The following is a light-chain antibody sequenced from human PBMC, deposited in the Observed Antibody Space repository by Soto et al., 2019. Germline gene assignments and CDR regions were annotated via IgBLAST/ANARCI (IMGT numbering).Light chain of an antibody. CDR2: SNN. V-gene: IGLV1-44*01. Sequence: QSVLTQPPSASGTPGQRVTISCSGSSSNIGSNPVNWYQQLPGTAPKLLIYSNNQRPSGVPDRFSGSKSGTSAALAISGLQSEDEADYYCAAWGDSLNGPVFGGGTKVTVL. CDR3: AAWGDSLNGPV. J-gene: IGLJ2*01. CDR1: SSNIGSNP.